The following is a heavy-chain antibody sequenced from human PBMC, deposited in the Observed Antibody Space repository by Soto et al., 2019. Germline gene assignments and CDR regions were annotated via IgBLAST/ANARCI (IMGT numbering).Heavy chain of an antibody. CDR3: AREWDTVILGAFDI. J-gene: IGHJ3*02. V-gene: IGHV3-33*01. CDR1: GFMFNSFG. Sequence: HVQLVESGGGVVKVGRSLRLSCGASGFMFNSFGMHWVRQAPGKGLEWVASISYDGNKKDYGDSVKGRFAIFRDNPKNTLYLRMNSLRTEDTAVYFCAREWDTVILGAFDIWGQGTMVSVSS. CDR2: ISYDGNKK. D-gene: IGHD3-22*01.